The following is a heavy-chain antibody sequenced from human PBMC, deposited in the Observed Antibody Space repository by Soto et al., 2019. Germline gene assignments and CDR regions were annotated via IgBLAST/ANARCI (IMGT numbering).Heavy chain of an antibody. CDR3: ASYPIGYCSGGSCQRDV. V-gene: IGHV3-13*01. D-gene: IGHD2-15*01. CDR1: GFTFSSYD. CDR2: IGSAGDT. Sequence: GGSLRLSCAASGFTFSSYDMHWVRQATGKGLEWVSAIGSAGDTYYPGSVKGRFTISRENARNSLYLQMNSLRVEDTAVYYCASYPIGYCSGGSCQRDVWGQGTTVTVS. J-gene: IGHJ6*02.